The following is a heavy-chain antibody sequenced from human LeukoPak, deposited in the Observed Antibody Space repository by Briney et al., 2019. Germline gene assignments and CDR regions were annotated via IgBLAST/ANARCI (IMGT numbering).Heavy chain of an antibody. D-gene: IGHD3-3*01. CDR1: GGSISSHY. CDR2: IYHSGNT. Sequence: SETLSLTCTVSGGSISSHYWSWVRRPPGKGLEWIGHIYHSGNTKYNSALKGRVTISDDASKNQFSLRLSSVTAADTAVYFCARGYDFWSGVMSDAFDIWGRGTKVTVSS. J-gene: IGHJ3*02. CDR3: ARGYDFWSGVMSDAFDI. V-gene: IGHV4-59*11.